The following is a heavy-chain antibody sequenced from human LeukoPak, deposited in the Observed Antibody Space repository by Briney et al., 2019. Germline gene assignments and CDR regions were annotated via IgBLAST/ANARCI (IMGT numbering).Heavy chain of an antibody. J-gene: IGHJ4*02. CDR2: SHYSGST. CDR3: ARGSPGFFDY. Sequence: SETLSLTCTVSGGSISSGSSFWSWVRQHPGKGLEWIGNSHYSGSTDHNSSLRSRVTITVDTSKNQFSLKLSSVTAADTAVYYCARGSPGFFDYWGQGTLVTVSS. D-gene: IGHD6-25*01. V-gene: IGHV4-31*03. CDR1: GGSISSGSSF.